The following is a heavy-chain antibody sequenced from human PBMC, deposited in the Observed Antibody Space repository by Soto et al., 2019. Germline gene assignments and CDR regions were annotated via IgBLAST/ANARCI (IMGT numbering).Heavy chain of an antibody. Sequence: SDTLSLTGTVSGGSVSSGRYYGSWIRQPPGKGLEWIGYIYYSASTNYNPSLKSRVTISVDTSKNQFSLKLSSVTAADTAVYYWARAGFWSGYYTIDYWGQGTLVTASS. CDR3: ARAGFWSGYYTIDY. CDR2: IYYSAST. CDR1: GGSVSSGRYY. D-gene: IGHD3-3*01. J-gene: IGHJ4*02. V-gene: IGHV4-61*01.